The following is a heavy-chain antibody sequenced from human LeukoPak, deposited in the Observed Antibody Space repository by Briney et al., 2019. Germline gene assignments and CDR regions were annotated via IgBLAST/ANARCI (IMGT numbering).Heavy chain of an antibody. CDR3: SKSFETGGYYGPDALET. J-gene: IGHJ3*02. CDR2: MYGDGST. D-gene: IGHD3-22*01. CDR1: GFSVSRNF. V-gene: IGHV3-66*01. Sequence: GGSLRLSCAASGFSVSRNFMTWVRQAPGKGLEWVSIMYGDGSTYNADSVKGRFSISRDNSNNTVFLQMNSLRAEDTAVYYCSKSFETGGYYGPDALETWGQGTMVTVSS.